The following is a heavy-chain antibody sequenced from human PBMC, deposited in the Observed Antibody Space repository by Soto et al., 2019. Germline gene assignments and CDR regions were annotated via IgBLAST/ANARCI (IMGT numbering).Heavy chain of an antibody. CDR3: ARSEEDSDYYYYGMDV. Sequence: SQTLSLTCVISGDSVSSNSVAWNWVRQSPSRGLEWLGRTYYRSRWYNDYAVSVRSRIAINPDTSKNHFSLQLNSVTPDDTAVYYCARSEEDSDYYYYGMDVWGQGTTVNVSS. D-gene: IGHD2-15*01. J-gene: IGHJ6*02. V-gene: IGHV6-1*01. CDR1: GDSVSSNSVA. CDR2: TYYRSRWYN.